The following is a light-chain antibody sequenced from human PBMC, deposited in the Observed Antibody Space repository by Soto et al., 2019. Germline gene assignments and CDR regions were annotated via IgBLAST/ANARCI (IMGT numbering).Light chain of an antibody. CDR1: RSVSIY. CDR2: DAS. CDR3: HQRKGG. Sequence: DIVLTQSPATLSLSPGDRATLSCRASRSVSIYLGWYQQKPGQAPRLLIYDASSRAPGIPARFSGGGSGRDFTLTISSLEPEDFGVYYWHQRKGGFGQGTRVDMK. J-gene: IGKJ1*01. V-gene: IGKV3-11*02.